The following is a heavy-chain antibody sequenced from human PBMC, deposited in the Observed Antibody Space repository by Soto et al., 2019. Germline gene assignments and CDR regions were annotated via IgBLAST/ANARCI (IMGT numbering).Heavy chain of an antibody. V-gene: IGHV3-23*01. CDR3: AKDGRAWSSDYYFDY. CDR2: ISGSGGST. J-gene: IGHJ4*02. CDR1: GITFSSFA. Sequence: PGGSLRLSCAASGITFSSFAMSWVRQAPGKGLEWVSTISGSGGSTNYADSVKGRFTISRDNSKNTLYLQMNSLRAEDTAVYYCAKDGRAWSSDYYFDYWGQGTLVTVSS. D-gene: IGHD5-12*01.